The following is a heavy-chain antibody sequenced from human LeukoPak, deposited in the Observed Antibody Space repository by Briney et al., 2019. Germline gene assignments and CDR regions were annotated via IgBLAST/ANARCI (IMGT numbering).Heavy chain of an antibody. J-gene: IGHJ4*02. Sequence: SETLSLTCTVSGGSISSYYWSWIRQPPGKGLEWIGYIYYSGSTNYNPSLKSRVTISVDTSKNQFSLKLSSVTAADTAVYYCARGGSISGDYVYWGQGTLVTVSS. CDR2: IYYSGST. D-gene: IGHD4-17*01. V-gene: IGHV4-59*08. CDR1: GGSISSYY. CDR3: ARGGSISGDYVY.